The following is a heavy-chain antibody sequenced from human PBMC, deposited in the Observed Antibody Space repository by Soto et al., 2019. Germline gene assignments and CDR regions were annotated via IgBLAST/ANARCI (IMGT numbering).Heavy chain of an antibody. CDR1: GGSSSSGGYY. V-gene: IGHV4-31*03. CDR3: ASYGDSPGGFQH. Sequence: LSLTCTVCGGSSSSGGYYWSWIRQHPGKGLEWIGYIYYSGSTYYNPSLKSRVTISVDTSKNQFSLKLSSVTAADTAVYYCASYGDSPGGFQHWGQGTLVTVSS. J-gene: IGHJ1*01. CDR2: IYYSGST. D-gene: IGHD4-17*01.